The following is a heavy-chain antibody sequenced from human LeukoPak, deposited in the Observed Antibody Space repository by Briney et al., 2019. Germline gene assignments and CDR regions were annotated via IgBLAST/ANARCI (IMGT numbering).Heavy chain of an antibody. CDR3: ARGSGGRGLQLAYYCDY. CDR1: GYTFTSYY. J-gene: IGHJ4*02. D-gene: IGHD5-24*01. Sequence: ASVKVSCKASGYTFTSYYMHWVRQAPGQGLEWMGIINPCGGSTSYAQKFQGRVTMTRDTSTSTVYMELSSLRSEDTAVYYCARGSGGRGLQLAYYCDYWGQGTLVTVSA. V-gene: IGHV1-46*01. CDR2: INPCGGST.